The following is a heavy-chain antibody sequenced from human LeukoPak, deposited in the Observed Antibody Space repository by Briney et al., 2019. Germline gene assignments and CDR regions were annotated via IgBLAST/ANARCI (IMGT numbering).Heavy chain of an antibody. J-gene: IGHJ4*02. CDR2: ISPMFDAL. CDR1: GYTFTTYF. D-gene: IGHD5-24*01. CDR3: AGANLRDGYNPASFDY. V-gene: IGHV1-69*06. Sequence: SVKVSCKASGYTFTTYFMHWVRQAPGQGLEWMGRISPMFDALSYAQKFEYRVTITADKSTNTAYMELSSLRSEDTAVYYCAGANLRDGYNPASFDYWGQGTLVTVSS.